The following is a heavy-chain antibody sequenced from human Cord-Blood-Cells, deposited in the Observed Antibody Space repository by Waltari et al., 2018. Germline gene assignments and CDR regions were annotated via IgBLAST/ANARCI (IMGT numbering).Heavy chain of an antibody. Sequence: QVQLVQSGAEVKKPGASVKVSCKASGYTFTSYAMHWVRQAPGQRLEWRGWINAGNGNTKYSQKFQGRVTITRDTSASTAYMELSSLRSEDTAVYYCARGPGGLYYFDYWGQGTLVTVSS. V-gene: IGHV1-3*01. J-gene: IGHJ4*02. D-gene: IGHD3-10*01. CDR3: ARGPGGLYYFDY. CDR1: GYTFTSYA. CDR2: INAGNGNT.